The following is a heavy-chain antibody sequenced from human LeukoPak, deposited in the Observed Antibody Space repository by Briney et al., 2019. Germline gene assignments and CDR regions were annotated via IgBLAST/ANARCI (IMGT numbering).Heavy chain of an antibody. V-gene: IGHV4-39*07. CDR3: ARGRQLYDYVWGSYRYTTFDY. Sequence: SETLSLTCTVSGGSISSSSYYWGWIRQPPGKGLEWIGSIYYSGSTYYNPSLKSRVTISVDTSKNQFSLKLSSVTAADTAVYYCARGRQLYDYVWGSYRYTTFDYWGQGTLVTVSS. D-gene: IGHD3-16*02. CDR1: GGSISSSSYY. CDR2: IYYSGST. J-gene: IGHJ4*02.